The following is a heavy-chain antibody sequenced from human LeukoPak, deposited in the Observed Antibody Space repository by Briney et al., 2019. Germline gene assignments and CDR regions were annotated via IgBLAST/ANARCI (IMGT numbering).Heavy chain of an antibody. CDR3: ARLSGAPVRHPIYHFDY. J-gene: IGHJ4*02. CDR1: GYSISNDYY. V-gene: IGHV4-38-2*01. D-gene: IGHD2-2*02. CDR2: IYHSGST. Sequence: SETLSLTCAVSGYSISNDYYWGWVRQPPGKGLEWIGNIYHSGSTYKNSSLKSRLTMSLDTSKNQFSLKLISVTAADTAMYYCARLSGAPVRHPIYHFDYWGRGTLVTVSS.